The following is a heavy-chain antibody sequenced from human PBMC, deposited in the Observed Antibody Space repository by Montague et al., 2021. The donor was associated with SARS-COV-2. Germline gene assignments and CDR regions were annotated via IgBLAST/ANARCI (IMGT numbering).Heavy chain of an antibody. V-gene: IGHV4-39*01. CDR3: ARHHSASYFSPFDV. J-gene: IGHJ3*01. CDR1: GGSIDSHDYF. Sequence: SETLSLTCTVSGGSIDSHDYFGGWIRQSPGKGFEWIGTVFYTGTTYYNPSLMSRVTIYVDTSMNQFSLRLSSVTAADTAVYYCARHHSASYFSPFDVWGEGALVTVSA. CDR2: VFYTGTT. D-gene: IGHD1-26*01.